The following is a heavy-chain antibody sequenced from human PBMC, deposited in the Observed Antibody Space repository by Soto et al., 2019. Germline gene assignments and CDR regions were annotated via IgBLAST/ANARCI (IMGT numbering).Heavy chain of an antibody. V-gene: IGHV5-10-1*01. J-gene: IGHJ4*02. Sequence: GESLKISCKGSGYSFTSYWISWVRQMPGKGLEWVGRIDPTDSYTNYSPSFQGHVTISADKSFSTAYLQWSSLKASDTAMYYCARASSEYPDIVVAVNFDYWGQGTLVTVSS. CDR1: GYSFTSYW. CDR3: ARASSEYPDIVVAVNFDY. D-gene: IGHD2-15*01. CDR2: IDPTDSYT.